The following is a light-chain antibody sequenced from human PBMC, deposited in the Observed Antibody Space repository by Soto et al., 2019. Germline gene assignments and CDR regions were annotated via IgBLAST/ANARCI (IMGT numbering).Light chain of an antibody. J-gene: IGLJ1*01. CDR2: SNY. CDR1: SSNIESNT. Sequence: QSVLTQPPSASGTPGQRVTISCSGSSSNIESNTVTWYQQLPGTAPKLVIYSNYDRPSGVPDRFYGSTSGTSASLVIRGRQSEDEADYYCAAWDDILNGYVFGDGTKLTVL. CDR3: AAWDDILNGYV. V-gene: IGLV1-44*01.